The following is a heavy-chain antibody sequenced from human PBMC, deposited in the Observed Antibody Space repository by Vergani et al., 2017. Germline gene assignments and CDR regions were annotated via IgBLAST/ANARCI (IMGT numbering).Heavy chain of an antibody. CDR3: AKDWRDSTDGLPDS. CDR2: IGKDGINT. CDR1: GFTFSNFG. Sequence: QVQLVESAGGVVQPGGPLRLSCAAFGFTFSNFGMHWICQAPGKGLEWLAYIGKDGINTRYRDAVKGRFTVSRDNSKDILYLQMDSLRSQDTALYYCAKDWRDSTDGLPDSWGPGTLVIVSS. D-gene: IGHD2-21*02. V-gene: IGHV3-30*02. J-gene: IGHJ4*02.